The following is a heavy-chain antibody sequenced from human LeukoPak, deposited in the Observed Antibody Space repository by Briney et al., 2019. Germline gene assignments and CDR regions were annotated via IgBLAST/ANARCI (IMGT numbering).Heavy chain of an antibody. CDR1: GYTFTGYY. CDR3: ARESSVWYYHY. D-gene: IGHD6-19*01. CDR2: INPNSGGT. J-gene: IGHJ4*02. Sequence: ASVKVSCKASGYTFTGYYMHWVRQAPGQGREWMVRINPNSGGTNYAQQSQGRVTMTRDTPISTAYMELSRLSTDDTAVYYCARESSVWYYHYWGQGTLVTVSS. V-gene: IGHV1-2*06.